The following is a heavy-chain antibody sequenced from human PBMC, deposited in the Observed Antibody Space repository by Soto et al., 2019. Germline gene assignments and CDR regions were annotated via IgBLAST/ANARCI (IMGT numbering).Heavy chain of an antibody. CDR2: VNWNGGST. CDR3: VRGASLNFDY. J-gene: IGHJ4*02. Sequence: PGGSLRLSCAASGVPFDDYGMSWARQAPGKGLEWVSGVNWNGGSTGYADSVKGRFTISRDNAKNSLYLQMNSLRAEDTAFYYCVRGASLNFDYWGQGTLVTVSS. V-gene: IGHV3-20*04. CDR1: GVPFDDYG. D-gene: IGHD1-26*01.